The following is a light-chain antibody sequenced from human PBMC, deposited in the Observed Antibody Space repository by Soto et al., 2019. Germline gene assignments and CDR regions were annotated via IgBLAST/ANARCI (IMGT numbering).Light chain of an antibody. Sequence: QSALTQPASVAGSPGQSITISCTGTSSDVGTYNLVSWYQQHPGRAPQLMIYGVSKRPSGISNRFSGSKSGNTASLTIAGLQAEDEADYYCCSYAADSTFVFGTGTKVTVL. CDR3: CSYAADSTFV. V-gene: IGLV2-23*02. J-gene: IGLJ1*01. CDR1: SSDVGTYNL. CDR2: GVS.